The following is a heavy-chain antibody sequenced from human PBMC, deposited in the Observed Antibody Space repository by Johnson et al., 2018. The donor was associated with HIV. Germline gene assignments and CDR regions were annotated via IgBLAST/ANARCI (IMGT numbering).Heavy chain of an antibody. D-gene: IGHD2-15*01. CDR2: INWNGGST. J-gene: IGHJ3*01. CDR1: GFIFDDYA. V-gene: IGHV3-20*04. Sequence: VQLVESGGGVVRPGGSLRLSCATSGFIFDDYAMGWVRQVPGKGLEWVSGINWNGGSTASADSVKGRFTISRANAKNSLYLQMDSLRAKDTALYYCARGIVEVQPRYRLLRDDVFDVWGQGTMVTVSS. CDR3: ARGIVEVQPRYRLLRDDVFDV.